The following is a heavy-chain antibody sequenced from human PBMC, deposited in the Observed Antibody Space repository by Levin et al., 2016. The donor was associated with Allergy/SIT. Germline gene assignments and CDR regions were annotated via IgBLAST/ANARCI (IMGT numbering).Heavy chain of an antibody. CDR2: ISYDGSNK. D-gene: IGHD6-19*01. CDR3: VAKVLGRGYSSGWSDY. V-gene: IGHV3-30*03. Sequence: WIRQPPGKGLEWVAVISYDGSNKYYADSVKGRFTISRDNSKNTLYLQMNSLRAEDTAVYYCVAKVLGRGYSSGWSDYWGQGTLVTVSS. J-gene: IGHJ4*02.